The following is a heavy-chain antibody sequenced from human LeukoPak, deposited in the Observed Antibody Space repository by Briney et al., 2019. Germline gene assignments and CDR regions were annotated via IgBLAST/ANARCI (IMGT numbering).Heavy chain of an antibody. D-gene: IGHD6-19*01. Sequence: SETLSLTCDVYGGSFSGYYWSWIRQPPGKGLEWIGYIYYSGSTNYNPSLKSRVTISVDTSKNQFSLKLSSVTAADTAVYYCARRGYSSGWYRDDAFDIWGQGTMVTVSS. V-gene: IGHV4-59*12. J-gene: IGHJ3*02. CDR1: GGSFSGYY. CDR2: IYYSGST. CDR3: ARRGYSSGWYRDDAFDI.